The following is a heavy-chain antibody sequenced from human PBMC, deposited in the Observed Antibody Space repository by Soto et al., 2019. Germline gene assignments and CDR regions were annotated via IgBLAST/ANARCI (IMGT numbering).Heavy chain of an antibody. CDR1: GFTFDDYA. Sequence: PGGSLRLSCAASGFTFDDYAMHWVRQAPGKGLEWVSGISWNSGSIGYADSVKGRFTISRDNAKNSLYLQMNSLRAEDTALYYCAKSVDWGDRALDYWGQGTLVTVSS. V-gene: IGHV3-9*01. D-gene: IGHD7-27*01. CDR2: ISWNSGSI. J-gene: IGHJ4*02. CDR3: AKSVDWGDRALDY.